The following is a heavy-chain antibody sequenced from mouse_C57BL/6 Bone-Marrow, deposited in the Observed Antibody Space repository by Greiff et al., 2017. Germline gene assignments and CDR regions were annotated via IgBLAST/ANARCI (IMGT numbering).Heavy chain of an antibody. CDR3: AKLFMITTRRTFAY. Sequence: EVKVVESGGGLVQPGGSLKLSCAASGFTFSDYGMAWVRQAPRKGPEWVAFISNLAYSIYYADTVKGRFTISRENAKNTLYLEMSSLRSEDTSMYYCAKLFMITTRRTFAYWGQGTLVTVSA. CDR1: GFTFSDYG. V-gene: IGHV5-15*01. J-gene: IGHJ3*01. CDR2: ISNLAYSI. D-gene: IGHD2-4*01.